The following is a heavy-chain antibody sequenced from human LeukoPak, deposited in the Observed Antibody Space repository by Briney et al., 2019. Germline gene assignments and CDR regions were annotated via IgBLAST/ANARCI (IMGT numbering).Heavy chain of an antibody. CDR2: INAGNGNT. V-gene: IGHV1-3*01. CDR1: GYTFTSYA. Sequence: ASVKVSCKASGYTFTSYAMHWVRQAPGQRLEWMGWINAGNGNTKYSQKFQGRVTITRDTSASTAYMELSSLRSEDTAVYYCARGLYGSGSDDAFDIWGQGTMVTVSS. D-gene: IGHD3-10*01. CDR3: ARGLYGSGSDDAFDI. J-gene: IGHJ3*02.